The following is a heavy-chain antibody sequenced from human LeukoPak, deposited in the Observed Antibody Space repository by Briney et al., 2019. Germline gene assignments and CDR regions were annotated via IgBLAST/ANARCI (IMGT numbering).Heavy chain of an antibody. D-gene: IGHD1-26*01. V-gene: IGHV1-69*13. CDR2: IIPIFGTA. CDR1: GYTFTGYY. Sequence: SVKVSCKASGYTFTGYYMHWVRQAPGQGLEWMGGIIPIFGTANYAQKFQGRVTITADESTSTAYMELSSLRSEDTAVYYCARGNSGSYFDYWGQGTLVTVSS. CDR3: ARGNSGSYFDY. J-gene: IGHJ4*02.